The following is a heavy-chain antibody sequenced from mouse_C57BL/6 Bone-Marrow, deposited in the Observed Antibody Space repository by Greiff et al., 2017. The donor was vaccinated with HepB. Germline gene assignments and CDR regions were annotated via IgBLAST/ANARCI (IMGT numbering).Heavy chain of an antibody. CDR3: ARFDMRDFDY. CDR2: IYPGDGDT. J-gene: IGHJ2*01. V-gene: IGHV1-80*01. Sequence: VKLMESGAELVKPGASVKISCKASGYAFSSYLMNWVKQRPGKGLEWIGQIYPGDGDTNYNGKFKGKATLTADKSSSTAYMQLSSLTSEDSAVYFCARFDMRDFDYWGQGTTVTVSS. CDR1: GYAFSSYL.